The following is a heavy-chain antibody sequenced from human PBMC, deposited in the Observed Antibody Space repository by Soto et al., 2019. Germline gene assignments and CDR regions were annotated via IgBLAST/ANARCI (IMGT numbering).Heavy chain of an antibody. D-gene: IGHD2-15*01. CDR2: ISDSGGSI. J-gene: IGHJ3*02. CDR3: AKGTTGSRYSAVNI. Sequence: GGSLRLSCAASGFTFSSYAMSWVRQAPGKGLEWVSVISDSGGSIDYADYVKGRFTISRDNSKNTLDLQMNNLRAEDTAIYYCAKGTTGSRYSAVNIWGQGTMVTVSS. CDR1: GFTFSSYA. V-gene: IGHV3-23*01.